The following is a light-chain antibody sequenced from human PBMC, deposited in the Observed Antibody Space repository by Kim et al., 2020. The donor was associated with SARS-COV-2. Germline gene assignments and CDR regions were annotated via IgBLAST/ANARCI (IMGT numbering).Light chain of an antibody. CDR1: QSVSSSY. V-gene: IGKV3-20*01. CDR2: GAS. Sequence: EIVLTQSPGTLSLSPGERATLPCRASQSVSSSYLAWYQQKPGQAPRLLIYGASSRATGIPDRFSGSGSGTDFTLTISRLEPEDFAVYYCQQYGSSPHWTFGQGTKVEI. J-gene: IGKJ1*01. CDR3: QQYGSSPHWT.